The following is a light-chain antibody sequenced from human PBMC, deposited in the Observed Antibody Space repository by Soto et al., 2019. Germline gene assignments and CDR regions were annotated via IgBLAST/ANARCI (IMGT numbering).Light chain of an antibody. Sequence: QSALTQPASVSGSPGQSITISCTGTSSDVGGYNFVSWSQQHPGKAPKLMIYEVSNRPSGVSYRFSGSKSGNTASLTISGLKAEDEADYYCSSYTSSTTLPYVFGTGTKLTVL. CDR1: SSDVGGYNF. CDR3: SSYTSSTTLPYV. J-gene: IGLJ1*01. V-gene: IGLV2-14*01. CDR2: EVS.